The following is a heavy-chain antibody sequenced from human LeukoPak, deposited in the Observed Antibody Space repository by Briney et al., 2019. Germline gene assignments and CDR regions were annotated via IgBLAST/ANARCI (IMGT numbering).Heavy chain of an antibody. J-gene: IGHJ4*02. D-gene: IGHD2-15*01. CDR2: TSTSGGST. CDR1: GFTFSSCW. CDR3: ATARGGY. V-gene: IGHV3-23*01. Sequence: PGGSLRLSCAASGFTFSSCWMSWVRQAPGKGLEWVSGTSTSGGSTYYADSVKGRFTISRDNSKNTLSLQMTSLRAEDTAVYYCATARGGYWGQGTLVTVSS.